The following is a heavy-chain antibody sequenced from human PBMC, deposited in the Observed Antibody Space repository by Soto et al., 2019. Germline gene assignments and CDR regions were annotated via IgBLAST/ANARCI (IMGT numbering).Heavy chain of an antibody. CDR1: GFTFSNYA. J-gene: IGHJ4*02. Sequence: EVQLLESGGGLVQPGGSLRLSCAASGFTFSNYAMSWVRQAPGKALEWVSSINIVGGGTNDADSVRGRFTISRDDSKNTLFLQMNSLRAEDTAVYYCTKDYYFASWGQGTLVTVSS. CDR3: TKDYYFAS. CDR2: INIVGGGT. V-gene: IGHV3-23*01.